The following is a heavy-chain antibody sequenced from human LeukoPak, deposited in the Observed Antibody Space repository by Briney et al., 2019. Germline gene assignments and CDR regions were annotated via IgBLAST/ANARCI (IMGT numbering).Heavy chain of an antibody. CDR1: GGSNSSGDYY. J-gene: IGHJ4*02. CDR3: ATAGGQQLVQFDY. Sequence: SETLSLTCTVSGGSNSSGDYYWSWIRQPPGKGLEWIGYIYYSGSTYYNPSLKSRVTISVDTSKNQFSLKLSSVTAADTAVYYCATAGGQQLVQFDYWGQGTLVTVSS. CDR2: IYYSGST. D-gene: IGHD6-13*01. V-gene: IGHV4-30-4*01.